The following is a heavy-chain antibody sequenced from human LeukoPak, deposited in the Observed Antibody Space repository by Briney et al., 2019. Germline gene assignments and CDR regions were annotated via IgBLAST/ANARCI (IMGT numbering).Heavy chain of an antibody. V-gene: IGHV1-18*01. CDR1: GDTFIRYG. D-gene: IGHD6-19*01. J-gene: IGHJ4*02. CDR3: ARVGGWYYFDY. CDR2: ISTGNGNT. Sequence: ASVKVSCKASGDTFIRYGITWVRQAPGQGLEWMGWISTGNGNTNYAQKLQGRVTMTTDTSTSTAYMELRSLRSDDTAVYYCARVGGWYYFDYWGQGTLVTVSS.